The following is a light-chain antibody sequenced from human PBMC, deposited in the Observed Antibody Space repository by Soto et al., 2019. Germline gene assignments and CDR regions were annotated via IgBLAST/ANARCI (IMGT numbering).Light chain of an antibody. J-gene: IGKJ5*01. CDR1: QSVSTSY. Sequence: EIVLTQSPGTLSLSPGERATLSCRASQSVSTSYLAWYQQKLGQAPRLLIYGASSRATGIPDRFSGSGSGTDFTLTISRLEPEDFAVYYCQQYTQWPITFGQGTRLEIK. CDR2: GAS. V-gene: IGKV3-20*01. CDR3: QQYTQWPIT.